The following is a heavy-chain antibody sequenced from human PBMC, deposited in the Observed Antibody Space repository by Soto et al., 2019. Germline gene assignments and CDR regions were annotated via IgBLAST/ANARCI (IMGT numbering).Heavy chain of an antibody. D-gene: IGHD1-1*01. CDR3: ARDCDVVDQLADNNWFDP. J-gene: IGHJ5*02. CDR2: ISSSSSYI. V-gene: IGHV3-21*01. CDR1: GFTFSSYS. Sequence: GGSLRLSWAASGFTFSSYSMNWVRQAPGKGLEWVSSISSSSSYIYYADSVKGRFTISRDNAKNSLYLQMNSLRAEDTAVYYCARDCDVVDQLADNNWFDPWGQGTLVT.